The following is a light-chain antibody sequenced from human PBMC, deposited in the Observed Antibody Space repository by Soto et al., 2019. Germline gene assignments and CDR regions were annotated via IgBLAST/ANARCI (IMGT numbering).Light chain of an antibody. CDR2: DFY. J-gene: IGLJ1*01. CDR3: CSHAGASVV. CDR1: SSDVGRYSF. V-gene: IGLV2-11*01. Sequence: QSVLTQPRSVSGSPGQSVTISCTGTSSDVGRYSFVSWYQQYPGKAPKLIIYDFYKRPSGVPDRFSGSKSGNTASLTISGLQAEDETDYYCCSHAGASVVFGTGTKVTVL.